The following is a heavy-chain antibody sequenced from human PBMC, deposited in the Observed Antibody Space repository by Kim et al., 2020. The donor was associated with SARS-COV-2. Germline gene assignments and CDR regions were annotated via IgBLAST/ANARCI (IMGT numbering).Heavy chain of an antibody. D-gene: IGHD3-16*01. CDR3: ARDLGGDYVWGSHYYYGMDV. CDR2: ISYDGSNK. Sequence: GGSLRLSCAASGFTFSSYGMHWVRQAPGKGLEWVAVISYDGSNKYYADSVKGRFTISRDNSKNTLYLQMNSLRAEDTAVYYCARDLGGDYVWGSHYYYGMDVWGQGTTVTVSS. J-gene: IGHJ6*02. CDR1: GFTFSSYG. V-gene: IGHV3-33*05.